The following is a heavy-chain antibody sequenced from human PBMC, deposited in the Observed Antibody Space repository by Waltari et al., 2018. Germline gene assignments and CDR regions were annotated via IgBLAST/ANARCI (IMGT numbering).Heavy chain of an antibody. J-gene: IGHJ4*02. CDR1: GFPFSRYV. Sequence: QVQLVESGGGVVQPGGSLRLSCAASGFPFSRYVVHWVRQAPGKGLEWVAFRRYDGSNKYYADSVKGRFTISRDNSKNTLYLQMNSLRAEDTAVYYCADGSEGAYWGQGTLVTVSS. D-gene: IGHD3-16*01. CDR3: ADGSEGAY. CDR2: RRYDGSNK. V-gene: IGHV3-30*02.